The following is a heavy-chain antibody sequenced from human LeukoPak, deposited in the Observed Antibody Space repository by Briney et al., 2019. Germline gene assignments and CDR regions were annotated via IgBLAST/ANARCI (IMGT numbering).Heavy chain of an antibody. CDR2: IYQSESN. V-gene: IGHV4-30-2*01. Sequence: SQTLSLTCAASGVSISSGGYSWSWIRQPPGKGLEWIGYIYQSESNYYNPSLKSRVTISIDRSKNQFSLKLSSVTAADTAVYFCARGGYCSSAFCYMYAMDVWGKGTTVTVSS. D-gene: IGHD2-2*02. CDR3: ARGGYCSSAFCYMYAMDV. J-gene: IGHJ6*04. CDR1: GVSISSGGYS.